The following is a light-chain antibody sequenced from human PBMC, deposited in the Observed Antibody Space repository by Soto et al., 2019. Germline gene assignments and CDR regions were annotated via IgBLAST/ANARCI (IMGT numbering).Light chain of an antibody. CDR1: QSISSW. CDR2: KAS. CDR3: QQYNSSPT. J-gene: IGKJ1*01. Sequence: DIQMTQSPSTLSASVGDRVTITCRASQSISSWLAWYQQKPGKATKLLIYKASSLESGVPSRFSDSGSGTEFTLTISSLQPDDFATYYCQQYNSSPTFGQGTKVEIK. V-gene: IGKV1-5*03.